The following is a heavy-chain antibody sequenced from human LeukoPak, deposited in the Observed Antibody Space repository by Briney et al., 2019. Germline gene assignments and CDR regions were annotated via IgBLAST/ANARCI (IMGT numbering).Heavy chain of an antibody. V-gene: IGHV6-1*01. CDR2: TYYRSKWYK. J-gene: IGHJ4*02. CDR1: GDSVSSNSAA. CDR3: ARGSRRGYSGYDTRFFDY. Sequence: SQTLSLTCAISGDSVSSNSAAWNWHRQSPSRGLEWLGRTYYRSKWYKDYAVSVKGRITINPDTSKNQFSLQLNSVTPEDTAVYYCARGSRRGYSGYDTRFFDYWGQGTLVIVSS. D-gene: IGHD5-12*01.